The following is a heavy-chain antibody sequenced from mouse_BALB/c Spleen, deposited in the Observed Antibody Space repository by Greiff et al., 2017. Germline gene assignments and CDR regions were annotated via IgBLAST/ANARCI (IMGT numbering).Heavy chain of an antibody. CDR2: ISSGSSTI. V-gene: IGHV5-17*02. CDR3: ARSPYDPYAMDY. Sequence: EVQVVESGGGLVQPGGSRKLSCAASGFTFSSFGMHWVRQAPEKGLEWVAYISSGSSTIYYADTVKGRFTISRDNPKNTLFLQMTSLRSEDTAMYYCARSPYDPYAMDYWGQGTSVTVSS. CDR1: GFTFSSFG. D-gene: IGHD2-3*01. J-gene: IGHJ4*01.